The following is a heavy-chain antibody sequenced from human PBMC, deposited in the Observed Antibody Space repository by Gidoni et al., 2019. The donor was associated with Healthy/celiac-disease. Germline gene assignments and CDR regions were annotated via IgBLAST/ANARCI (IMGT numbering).Heavy chain of an antibody. CDR3: ARSAYDFWSGNRHYYYYYGMDV. J-gene: IGHJ6*02. V-gene: IGHV1-2*04. D-gene: IGHD3-3*01. CDR2: INPNSGGT. CDR1: GYTFTGCY. Sequence: QVQLVQSGAEVTKPGASVKVSCRASGYTFTGCYLHWVRQAPGQGLEWMGWINPNSGGTNYAQKCQGWVTMTRDTSISTAYMELSRLRSDDTAVYYCARSAYDFWSGNRHYYYYYGMDVWGQGTTVTVSS.